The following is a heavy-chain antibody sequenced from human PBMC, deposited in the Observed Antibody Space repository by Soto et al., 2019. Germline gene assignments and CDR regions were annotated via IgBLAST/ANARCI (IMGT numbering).Heavy chain of an antibody. CDR2: ISAYNGNT. D-gene: IGHD3-9*01. V-gene: IGHV1-18*01. Sequence: ASVKVSCKASGYAFTSYGISWVRQAPRQGLEWMGWISAYNGNTNYAQKLQGRVTMTTDTSTSTAYMELRSLRSDDTAVYYCARIGLRYFDWLPSEAFDIWGQGTMVTVSS. J-gene: IGHJ3*02. CDR1: GYAFTSYG. CDR3: ARIGLRYFDWLPSEAFDI.